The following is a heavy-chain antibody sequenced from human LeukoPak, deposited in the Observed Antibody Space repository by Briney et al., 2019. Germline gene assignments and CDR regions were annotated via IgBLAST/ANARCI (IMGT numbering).Heavy chain of an antibody. CDR2: IIPILGIT. J-gene: IGHJ6*04. CDR3: ARPALDEDYYGMDV. D-gene: IGHD6-6*01. CDR1: GGTFSSYA. Sequence: SVKVSCKASGGTFSSYAITWVRQAPGQGLEWMGKIIPILGITNYARNFQGRVTISADKSTSTAYMELSSLRSEDTAVYYCARPALDEDYYGMDVWGEGTTVTVSS. V-gene: IGHV1-69*04.